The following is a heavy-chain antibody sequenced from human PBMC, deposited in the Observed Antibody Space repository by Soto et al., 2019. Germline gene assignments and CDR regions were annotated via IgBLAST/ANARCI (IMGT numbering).Heavy chain of an antibody. Sequence: EVQLVESGGGSIQTGGSLRLSCAASGFTFSSYNMNWVRQAPGKGLEWISYISSTGSTTYYADSVKGRFTTSRDKAKNSLFLQMNSLRDEDTAVYYCAREARGFDYWGQGTLVTVSS. CDR3: AREARGFDY. V-gene: IGHV3-48*02. J-gene: IGHJ4*02. CDR2: ISSTGSTT. CDR1: GFTFSSYN. D-gene: IGHD3-10*01.